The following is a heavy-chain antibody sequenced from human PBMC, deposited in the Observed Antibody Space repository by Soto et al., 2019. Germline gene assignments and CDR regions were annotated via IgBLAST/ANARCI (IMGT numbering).Heavy chain of an antibody. Sequence: PGGSLRLSCVTSGFAFHAAWMHWVRQAPGKGLEYVSSISTNGGSTHYADSVKGRFTISRDNSKNTQYLQMSSLRADDTAVYYCVKGEYYYDSSGYYPFDYWGQGTLVTVSS. D-gene: IGHD3-22*01. CDR1: GFAFHAAW. V-gene: IGHV3-64D*06. J-gene: IGHJ4*02. CDR3: VKGEYYYDSSGYYPFDY. CDR2: ISTNGGST.